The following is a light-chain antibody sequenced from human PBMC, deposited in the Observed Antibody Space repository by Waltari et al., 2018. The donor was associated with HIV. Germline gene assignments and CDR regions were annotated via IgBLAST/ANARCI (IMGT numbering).Light chain of an antibody. CDR3: SSYTSSSTLYV. CDR1: SSYVGGYNY. Sequence: QSTLTQPDSVSESPGQSITSSCTGASSYVGGYNYGSCYQQHPGKSPKLMIYEVSHRPSGVSNRFSGSKSGNTATLTISGLQAEDEADYYCSSYTSSSTLYVFGTGTKVTVL. V-gene: IGLV2-14*01. CDR2: EVS. J-gene: IGLJ1*01.